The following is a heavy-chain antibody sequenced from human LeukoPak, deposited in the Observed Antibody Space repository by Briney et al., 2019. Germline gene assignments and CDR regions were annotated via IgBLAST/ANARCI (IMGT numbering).Heavy chain of an antibody. CDR3: ARVLGGSTYGSHFDY. V-gene: IGHV3-53*04. Sequence: GGSRRLSCTVSGFIVKNNYMTWVRQAPGKGLEWVSLIYSGGNTFYADSVKGRFTISRHYSKNILFLEMNDLRPEDTAVYFCARVLGGSTYGSHFDYWGQGAQVTVSS. D-gene: IGHD3-10*01. CDR1: GFIVKNNY. J-gene: IGHJ4*02. CDR2: IYSGGNT.